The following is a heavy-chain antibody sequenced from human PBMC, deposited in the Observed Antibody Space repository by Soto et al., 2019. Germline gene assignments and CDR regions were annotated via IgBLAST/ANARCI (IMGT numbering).Heavy chain of an antibody. CDR3: TRHRIIWANHMTAAVSNDGFAI. V-gene: IGHV3-73*01. D-gene: IGHD2-21*02. Sequence: EVQLVESGGGLVQPGGSLKLSCVASGFAFSDSAIHWVRQSSGKGLEWVGRIKDKGNNYAIAYAASVTGRFTVSSDDSKNTASLQRISLKLEDTAIYFCTRHRIIWANHMTAAVSNDGFAIWGQGTMVTVSS. J-gene: IGHJ3*02. CDR1: GFAFSDSA. CDR2: IKDKGNNYAI.